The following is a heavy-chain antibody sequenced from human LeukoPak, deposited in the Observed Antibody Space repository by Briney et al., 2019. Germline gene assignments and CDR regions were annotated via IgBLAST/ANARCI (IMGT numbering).Heavy chain of an antibody. J-gene: IGHJ4*02. CDR3: ARAGGYCGRISCPYYFDY. D-gene: IGHD2-15*01. V-gene: IGHV1-8*01. CDR1: GYTFTSYD. CDR2: MNPNSGNT. Sequence: ASVKVSCKASGYTFTSYDINWVRQATGRGLEWMGWMNPNSGNTGYAQKFQGRVTMTRNTSISTAYMGLSSLRSEDTAVYYCARAGGYCGRISCPYYFDYWGQGSLVAVSS.